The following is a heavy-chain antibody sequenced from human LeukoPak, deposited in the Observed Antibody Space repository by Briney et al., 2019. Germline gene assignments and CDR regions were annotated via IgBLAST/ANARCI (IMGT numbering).Heavy chain of an antibody. J-gene: IGHJ5*02. CDR2: IDYSGYT. CDR3: TTCAPNRHWFAP. Sequence: KPSETLSLTCNISEGSISHDYWVWVRQPPGKGLEWIAYIDYSGYTDYNPSVKSRVTMSIDTSKGQFILHLRSVSAADTAIYYCTTCAPNRHWFAPWGQGIQVTVSS. CDR1: EGSISHDY. V-gene: IGHV4-59*08.